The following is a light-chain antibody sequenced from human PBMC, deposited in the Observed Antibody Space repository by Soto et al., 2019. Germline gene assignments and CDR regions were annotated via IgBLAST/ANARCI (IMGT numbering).Light chain of an antibody. CDR3: QQADSFPLT. V-gene: IGKV1-12*01. Sequence: DIQMTQAPSSVSASVGDRVTITCRASQGISSWVAWYQQKTGKAPKLLIYAASSLQSGVPSRFSVSGSGTDFTLTISSLQPEDFATYYCQQADSFPLTLGGGTKVEIK. CDR2: AAS. J-gene: IGKJ4*01. CDR1: QGISSW.